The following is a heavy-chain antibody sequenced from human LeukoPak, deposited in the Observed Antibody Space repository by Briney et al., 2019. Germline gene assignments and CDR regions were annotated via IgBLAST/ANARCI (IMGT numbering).Heavy chain of an antibody. D-gene: IGHD2-2*01. V-gene: IGHV1-2*02. J-gene: IGHJ4*02. CDR3: ARGSEYQLLFEDY. CDR2: IYPNSGGT. CDR1: VDTFTGYY. Sequence: ASVKVSCKASVDTFTGYYMHGVRQAPGRGVECMGWIYPNSGGTNYAQKFQGRVTMTRDTSISTAYMELSRLRSDDTAVYYCARGSEYQLLFEDYWGQGTLVTVSS.